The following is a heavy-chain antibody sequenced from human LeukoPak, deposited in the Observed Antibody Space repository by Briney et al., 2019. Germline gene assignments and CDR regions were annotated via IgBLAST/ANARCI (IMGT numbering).Heavy chain of an antibody. Sequence: GRSLRLSCAASGFTFSGYTMHWVRQAPGKGLEWVAVISYDGSNKYYADSVKGRFTISRDNSKNTLYLQMNSLRAEDTAVYYCARDSSTWFKFDYWGQGTLVTVSS. CDR2: ISYDGSNK. V-gene: IGHV3-30-3*01. CDR1: GFTFSGYT. CDR3: ARDSSTWFKFDY. D-gene: IGHD6-13*01. J-gene: IGHJ4*02.